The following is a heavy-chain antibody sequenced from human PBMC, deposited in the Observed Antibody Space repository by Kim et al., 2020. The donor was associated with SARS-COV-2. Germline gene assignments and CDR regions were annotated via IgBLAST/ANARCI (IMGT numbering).Heavy chain of an antibody. CDR3: ARDGDHDYGDYGRRGYYYYGMDV. CDR1: GYTFISYY. Sequence: ASVKVSCKASGYTFISYYLHWVRQAPGQGLEWMGIINPTGGSTNYAQKFQGRVTMTRDTSTSTVYMELSSLRSEDTAVYYCARDGDHDYGDYGRRGYYYYGMDVWGQGTTVTVSS. D-gene: IGHD4-17*01. V-gene: IGHV1-46*01. CDR2: INPTGGST. J-gene: IGHJ6*02.